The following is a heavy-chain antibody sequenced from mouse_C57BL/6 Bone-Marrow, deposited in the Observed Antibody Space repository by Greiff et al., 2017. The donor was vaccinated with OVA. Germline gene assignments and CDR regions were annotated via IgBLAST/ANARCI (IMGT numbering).Heavy chain of an antibody. CDR2: VYPGSGSI. CDR1: GDTFTEYT. V-gene: IGHV1-62-2*01. Sequence: QLQQSGAELVKPGASVKLSCKASGDTFTEYTIHWVKQRSGQGLEWSGWVYPGSGSIKYNEKLKDKATLTAYKSSISVYMELSRLTAEDSAVYFCARHGLRWGDYWGQGTSVTVSS. CDR3: ARHGLRWGDY. J-gene: IGHJ4*01. D-gene: IGHD2-3*01.